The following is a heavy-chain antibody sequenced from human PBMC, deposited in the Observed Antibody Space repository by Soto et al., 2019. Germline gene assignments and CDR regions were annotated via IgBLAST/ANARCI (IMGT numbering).Heavy chain of an antibody. CDR2: ISGSGGST. V-gene: IGHV3-23*01. CDR1: GFTFSSYA. Sequence: QPGGSLRLSCAASGFTFSSYAMSWVRQAPGKGLEWVSAISGSGGSTYYADSVKGRFTISRDNSKNTLYLRMNSLRAEDTAVYYCAKDWHNYYYYGMDVWGQGTTVTVSS. J-gene: IGHJ6*02. CDR3: AKDWHNYYYYGMDV.